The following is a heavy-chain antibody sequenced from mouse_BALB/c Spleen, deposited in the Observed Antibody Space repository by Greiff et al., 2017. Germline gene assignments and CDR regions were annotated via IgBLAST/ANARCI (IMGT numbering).Heavy chain of an antibody. Sequence: EVKLMESGGGLVKPGGSLKLSCAASGFTFSSYAMSWVRQSPEKRLEWVAGISSGGSYTYYPDTVTGRFTISRDNAKNTLYLEMSSLRSEDTAMYYCVRDLDYGNYYAMDDWGQGTSVTVSS. J-gene: IGHJ4*01. CDR2: ISSGGSYT. CDR1: GFTFSSYA. CDR3: VRDLDYGNYYAMDD. D-gene: IGHD2-1*01. V-gene: IGHV5-9-4*01.